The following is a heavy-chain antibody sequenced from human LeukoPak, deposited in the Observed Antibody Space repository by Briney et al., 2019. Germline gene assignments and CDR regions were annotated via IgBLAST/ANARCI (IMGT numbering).Heavy chain of an antibody. V-gene: IGHV3-21*01. CDR1: GFTFSSYS. CDR3: ARVSLGYCTNGVCYTTDY. J-gene: IGHJ4*02. D-gene: IGHD2-8*01. Sequence: GGSLRLSCAASGFTFSSYSMNWVRQAPGKGLEWVSSISSSSSYIYYADSVKGRFTISRDNAKNSLYLQMNSLRAEDSAVYYCARVSLGYCTNGVCYTTDYWGQGTLVTVSS. CDR2: ISSSSSYI.